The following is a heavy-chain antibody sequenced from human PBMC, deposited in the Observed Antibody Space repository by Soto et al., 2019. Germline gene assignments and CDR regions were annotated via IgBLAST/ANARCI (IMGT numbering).Heavy chain of an antibody. J-gene: IGHJ4*02. D-gene: IGHD3-16*02. Sequence: QVQLVQSGAEEKKPGASVKVSCEASGYTLTGYAIHWVRQAPGQRLEWMGWINAGNGNTKYSQKFQGRVTITRDTSAGTAYMELSSLRSEDTAVYYFARSAISPFGGLIGPFDYWGQGNVVIVSS. V-gene: IGHV1-3*05. CDR1: GYTLTGYA. CDR2: INAGNGNT. CDR3: ARSAISPFGGLIGPFDY.